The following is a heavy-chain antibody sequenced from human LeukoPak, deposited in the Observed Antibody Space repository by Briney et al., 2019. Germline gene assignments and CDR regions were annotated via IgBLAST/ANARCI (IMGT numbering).Heavy chain of an antibody. CDR3: AINGGGDSGYGNFDY. CDR2: ISWNSDNI. D-gene: IGHD5-12*01. Sequence: GGSLRLSCAVSGFSFDDYAMHWVRQVPGKGLEWVSGISWNSDNIGCADSVKGRFTTSRDNAKNSLYLQMNSLRAEDTALYYCAINGGGDSGYGNFDYWGQGTLVTVSS. CDR1: GFSFDDYA. J-gene: IGHJ4*02. V-gene: IGHV3-9*01.